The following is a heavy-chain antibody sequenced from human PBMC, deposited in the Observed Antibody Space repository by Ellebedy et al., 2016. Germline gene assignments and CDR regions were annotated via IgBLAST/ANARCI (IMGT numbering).Heavy chain of an antibody. D-gene: IGHD2-21*02. J-gene: IGHJ4*02. CDR1: TGSIGSTSYH. V-gene: IGHV4-39*07. Sequence: SETLSLTXTVSTGSIGSTSYHWGWVRQPPGKGLEWIGNIYHSGNIHYNPSLKSRVTISVDTSKNQISLNLTSVTAADTAVYYCAGDLGVVTNCWGQGTLVTVSS. CDR2: IYHSGNI. CDR3: AGDLGVVTNC.